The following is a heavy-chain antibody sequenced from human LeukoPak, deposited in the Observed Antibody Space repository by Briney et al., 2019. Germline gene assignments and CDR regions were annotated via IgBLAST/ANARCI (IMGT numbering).Heavy chain of an antibody. V-gene: IGHV1-2*02. J-gene: IGHJ4*02. D-gene: IGHD3-22*01. Sequence: ASVKVSCKASGYTFTGYYMHWVRQAPGQGLEWMGWINPNSGGTNYAQKFQGRVTMTRDTSISTAYMELSRLRSDDTAFYYCAKDYYNSSGYPPYFDYWGQGTLVTVSS. CDR2: INPNSGGT. CDR3: AKDYYNSSGYPPYFDY. CDR1: GYTFTGYY.